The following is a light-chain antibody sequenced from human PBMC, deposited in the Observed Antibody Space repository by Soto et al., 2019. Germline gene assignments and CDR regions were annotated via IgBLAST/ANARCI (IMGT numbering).Light chain of an antibody. CDR3: ATSDDRLNGYV. J-gene: IGLJ1*01. Sequence: QSVLTQAPSASGTPGQSVTVPCSGGSSHIGSNTVTWYQQLPAKPPTLHLNSNTLRSSGVPARFSGSRSGTSVSLAISGLQSEDEADYYCATSDDRLNGYVFGSGTKVTVL. CDR2: SNT. V-gene: IGLV1-44*01. CDR1: SSHIGSNT.